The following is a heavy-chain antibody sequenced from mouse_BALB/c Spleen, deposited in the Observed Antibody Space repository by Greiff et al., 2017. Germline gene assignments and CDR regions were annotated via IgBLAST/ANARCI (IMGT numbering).Heavy chain of an antibody. CDR2: IWGDGST. D-gene: IGHD2-4*01. CDR3: ARDYYDYDEAMDY. V-gene: IGHV2-6-7*01. J-gene: IGHJ4*01. Sequence: VKLMESGPGLVAPSQSLSITCTVSGFSFTGYGVNWVRQPPGKGLEWLGMIWGDGSTDYNSALKSRLSISKDNSKSQVFLKMNSLQTDDTARYYCARDYYDYDEAMDYWGQGTSVTVSS. CDR1: GFSFTGYG.